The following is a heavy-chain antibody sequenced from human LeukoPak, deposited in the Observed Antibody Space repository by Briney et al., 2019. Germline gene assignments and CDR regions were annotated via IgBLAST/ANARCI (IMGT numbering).Heavy chain of an antibody. J-gene: IGHJ6*03. D-gene: IGHD3-10*01. CDR1: GFTFSNAW. Sequence: PGGSLRLSCAASGFTFSNAWMSWLRQAPAKGLEWVGRIKSKTDGGTTDYAAPVKGRFTISRDDSKNTLYLQMNSLKTEDTAVYYCTTEKVVLLWFGELSPKGMDVWGKGTTVTVSS. CDR3: TTEKVVLLWFGELSPKGMDV. CDR2: IKSKTDGGTT. V-gene: IGHV3-15*01.